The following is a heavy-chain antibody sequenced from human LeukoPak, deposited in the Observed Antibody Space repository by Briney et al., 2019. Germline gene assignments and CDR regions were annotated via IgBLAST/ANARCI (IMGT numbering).Heavy chain of an antibody. Sequence: ASVKVSYKGSGYTFPLYYLLWVRQAPGQGLEWMGRINPNSCGTNYTQKSQGRVAMTRRTSINTAYMGLRSQTSDDRAVFYCARDLSGPNPLDYWGQGTLVSVSS. V-gene: IGHV1-2*06. CDR3: ARDLSGPNPLDY. J-gene: IGHJ4*02. CDR2: INPNSCGT. CDR1: GYTFPLYY.